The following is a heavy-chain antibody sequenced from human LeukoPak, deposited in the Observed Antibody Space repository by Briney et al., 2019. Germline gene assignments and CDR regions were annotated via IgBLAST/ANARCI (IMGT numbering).Heavy chain of an antibody. CDR3: AKDSMEWLYYFDY. CDR2: ISGSGGST. CDR1: GFTFSGYA. Sequence: GGSLRLSCAASGFTFSGYAMSWVRQAPGKGLEWVSAISGSGGSTYYADSVKGRFTISRDNPKNTLYLQMNSLRAEDTAVYYCAKDSMEWLYYFDYWGQGTLVTVSS. J-gene: IGHJ4*02. D-gene: IGHD3-3*01. V-gene: IGHV3-23*01.